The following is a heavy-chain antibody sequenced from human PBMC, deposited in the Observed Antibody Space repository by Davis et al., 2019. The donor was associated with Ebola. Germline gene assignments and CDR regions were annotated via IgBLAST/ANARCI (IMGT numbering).Heavy chain of an antibody. Sequence: SETLSLTCTVSGGSISSYYWSWIRQPPGKGLEWIGYIYYSGSTNYNPSLKSRVTISVDTPKNQFSLELSSVTGADTAVYYCARVRRDGYLSWGQGTLVTVSS. V-gene: IGHV4-59*01. J-gene: IGHJ5*02. D-gene: IGHD5-24*01. CDR3: ARVRRDGYLS. CDR1: GGSISSYY. CDR2: IYYSGST.